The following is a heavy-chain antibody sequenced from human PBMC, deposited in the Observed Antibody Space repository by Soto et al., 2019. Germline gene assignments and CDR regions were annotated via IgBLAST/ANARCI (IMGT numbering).Heavy chain of an antibody. CDR3: ARAHDDYENGMDV. V-gene: IGHV1-2*02. J-gene: IGHJ6*02. Sequence: QVQLVQSGAEVKKPGASVKVSCKASGYTFTGYYMHWVRQAPGLGLAWMGWINPNSCATNYAQKFQGRVTMTRDTFIITAYMELSRLRSDDTAVYYCARAHDDYENGMDVWGQGTTVTVSS. D-gene: IGHD4-17*01. CDR2: INPNSCAT. CDR1: GYTFTGYY.